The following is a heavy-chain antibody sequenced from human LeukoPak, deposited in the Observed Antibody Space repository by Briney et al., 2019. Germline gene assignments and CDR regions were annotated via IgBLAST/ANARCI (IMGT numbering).Heavy chain of an antibody. CDR3: AKAPDYGSPFDY. CDR2: ISWNSGSI. CDR1: GFTFDDYA. Sequence: GGSLRLSCAASGFTFDDYAMHWVRQAPGKGLEWVSGISWNSGSIGYADSVKGRFTISRGNAKNSLYLQMNSLRAEDTALYYCAKAPDYGSPFDYWGQGTLVTVSS. V-gene: IGHV3-9*01. J-gene: IGHJ4*02. D-gene: IGHD6-13*01.